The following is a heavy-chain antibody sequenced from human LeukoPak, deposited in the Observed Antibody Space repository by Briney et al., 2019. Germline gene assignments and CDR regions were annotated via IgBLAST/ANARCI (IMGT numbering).Heavy chain of an antibody. CDR1: GGSISSSSYY. J-gene: IGHJ4*02. Sequence: KPSETLSLTCTVSGGSISSSSYYWGWICQPPGKGLEWIGSIYYSGSTYYNPSLKSRVTISVDTSKNQFSLKLSSVTAADTAVYYCARVGITMVRGVINQGRQNFDSWGQGTLVTVPS. CDR2: IYYSGST. D-gene: IGHD3-10*01. V-gene: IGHV4-39*01. CDR3: ARVGITMVRGVINQGRQNFDS.